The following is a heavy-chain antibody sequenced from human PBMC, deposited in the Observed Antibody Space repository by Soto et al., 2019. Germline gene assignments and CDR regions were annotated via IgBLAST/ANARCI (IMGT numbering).Heavy chain of an antibody. D-gene: IGHD6-19*01. CDR2: MNYSGST. J-gene: IGHJ5*02. CDR1: GGTFSDDY. V-gene: IGHV4-34*01. Sequence: TSETLSLTCAVYGGTFSDDYWSWIRQPTGKGLQWIGEMNYSGSTNYNPSLKSRVTISVDTSKNQFSLKLSSVTAADTAVYYCARHRSIAVAGTRWLDPWGQGTLVTVSS. CDR3: ARHRSIAVAGTRWLDP.